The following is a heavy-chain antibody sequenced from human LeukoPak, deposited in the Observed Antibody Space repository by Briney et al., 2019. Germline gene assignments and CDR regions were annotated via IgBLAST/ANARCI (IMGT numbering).Heavy chain of an antibody. J-gene: IGHJ4*02. CDR3: ARGGVYCGGDCYSGLSY. D-gene: IGHD2-21*02. Sequence: PSETLSLTCTVSGGSISSYYWSWIRQPAGKGLEWIGRIYTSGSTNYNPSLKSRVTMSVDTSKNQFSLKLSSVTAADTAVYYCARGGVYCGGDCYSGLSYWGQGTLVTVPS. CDR1: GGSISSYY. CDR2: IYTSGST. V-gene: IGHV4-4*07.